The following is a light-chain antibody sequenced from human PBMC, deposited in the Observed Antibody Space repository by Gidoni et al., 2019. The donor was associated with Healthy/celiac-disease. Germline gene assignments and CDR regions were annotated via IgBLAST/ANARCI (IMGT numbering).Light chain of an antibody. CDR1: SSDVGGYNY. Sequence: QSALTQPASVSGSPGQSITISCTGTSSDVGGYNYVSWYQQDPGKAPKLMIYEVSNRPSGVSNRFSGSKSGNTASLTISGLQAEDEADYYCSSYTSSSTSPIFGGGTKLTVL. CDR3: SSYTSSSTSPI. J-gene: IGLJ2*01. V-gene: IGLV2-14*01. CDR2: EVS.